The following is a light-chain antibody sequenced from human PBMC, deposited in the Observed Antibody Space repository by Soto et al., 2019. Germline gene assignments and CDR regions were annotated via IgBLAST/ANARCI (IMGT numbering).Light chain of an antibody. CDR2: DAS. CDR1: QSISHW. Sequence: DIQMTQSPSTLSAFVGDTVTITCRASQSISHWLAWYQQRPGRAPKLLIYDASSLESGVPSRFSGRGSGTEFTLTISSLQPDDFATYYCQQYSAYPYTFGQGTKLEIK. J-gene: IGKJ2*01. CDR3: QQYSAYPYT. V-gene: IGKV1-5*01.